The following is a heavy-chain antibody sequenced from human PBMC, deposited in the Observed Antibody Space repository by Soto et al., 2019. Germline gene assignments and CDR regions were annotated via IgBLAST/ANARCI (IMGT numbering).Heavy chain of an antibody. V-gene: IGHV3-33*03. CDR1: GFTFRRHG. CDR2: IWYDVSEQ. Sequence: QEQLVESGGGVVQPGMSLRLSCEGSGFTFRRHGMHWVRQSPGKGLEWLAVIWYDVSEQYYADSVKGRFTISRDNSKNMLYLQLNTLTVEDTAVYYCARWSNHKVVDPWGQGTMVTVS. D-gene: IGHD2-8*02. J-gene: IGHJ5*02. CDR3: ARWSNHKVVDP.